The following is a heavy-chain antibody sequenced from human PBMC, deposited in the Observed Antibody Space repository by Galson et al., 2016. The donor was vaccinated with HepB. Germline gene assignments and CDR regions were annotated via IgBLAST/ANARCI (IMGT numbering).Heavy chain of an antibody. CDR1: GFTFTGYW. D-gene: IGHD3-22*01. Sequence: SLRLSCAASGFTFTGYWMNWVRQAPGSGLEWVANIRQDGGAKYYAASVKGRFTISRDNGKNSLYLQMTSLRAEDTAVYYCARGAGDYHSSGYAFEFGGQGTLVTVSS. CDR3: ARGAGDYHSSGYAFEF. J-gene: IGHJ4*02. CDR2: IRQDGGAK. V-gene: IGHV3-7*03.